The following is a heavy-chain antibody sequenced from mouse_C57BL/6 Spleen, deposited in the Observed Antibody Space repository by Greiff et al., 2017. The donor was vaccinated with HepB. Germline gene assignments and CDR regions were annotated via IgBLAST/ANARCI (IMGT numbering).Heavy chain of an antibody. D-gene: IGHD1-1*01. CDR3: ARGGITTVGYWYFDV. V-gene: IGHV1-69*01. CDR2: IDPSDSYT. Sequence: VQLQQPGAELVMPGASVKLSCKASGYTFTSYWMHWVKPRPGQGLEWIGEIDPSDSYTNYNQKFKGKSTLTVDKSSSTAYMQLSSLTSEDSAVYYCARGGITTVGYWYFDVWGTGTTVTVSS. CDR1: GYTFTSYW. J-gene: IGHJ1*03.